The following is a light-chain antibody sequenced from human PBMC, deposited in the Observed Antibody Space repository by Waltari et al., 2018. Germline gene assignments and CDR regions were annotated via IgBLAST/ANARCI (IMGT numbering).Light chain of an antibody. CDR3: LQYYSYPRT. V-gene: IGKV1-16*01. CDR2: GAS. CDR1: HGITDY. J-gene: IGKJ1*01. Sequence: DIQLTQSPSSLSASVGDRVTITCRASHGITDYLSWFQQKSWKAPKSLIYGASILQGGVPSRFSGSGSGTEFTLTISSLQPEDFATYYCLQYYSYPRTFGQGTRVDIK.